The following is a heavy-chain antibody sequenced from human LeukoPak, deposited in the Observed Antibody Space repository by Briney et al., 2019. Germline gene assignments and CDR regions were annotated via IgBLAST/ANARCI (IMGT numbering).Heavy chain of an antibody. D-gene: IGHD3-22*01. CDR3: VRALYDSSGYYSHFDY. J-gene: IGHJ4*02. CDR2: ISSSSSTI. CDR1: GFTFSGYS. V-gene: IGHV3-48*01. Sequence: RSGGSLRLSCAASGFTFSGYSMNWVRQAPGKGLEWVSYISSSSSTIHYADSVKGRFIISRDNAKNSLYLQMNSLRAEDTAVYYCVRALYDSSGYYSHFDYWGQGTLVTVSS.